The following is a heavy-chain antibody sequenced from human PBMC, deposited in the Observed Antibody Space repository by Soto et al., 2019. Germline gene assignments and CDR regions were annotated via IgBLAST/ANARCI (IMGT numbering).Heavy chain of an antibody. D-gene: IGHD6-13*01. CDR2: TYYRSNWHN. CDR3: ARDTGSSWSTFDY. V-gene: IGHV6-1*01. J-gene: IGHJ4*02. Sequence: QVHLQQSGPGLVKPSRTLSLTCAISGDSVSSNSAAWNWFRQSPSRGLEWLGRTYYRSNWHNDYAVSVKSRITINQDTSKNQFSLQLNSVTPEDAAVYYCARDTGSSWSTFDYWGQGTLVTVSS. CDR1: GDSVSSNSAA.